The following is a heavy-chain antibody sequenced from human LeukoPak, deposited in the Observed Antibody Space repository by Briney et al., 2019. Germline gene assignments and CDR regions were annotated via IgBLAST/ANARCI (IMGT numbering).Heavy chain of an antibody. V-gene: IGHV4-39*07. J-gene: IGHJ4*02. CDR3: ARGVSSSWYKELLHVYFDY. CDR2: IYYSGST. D-gene: IGHD6-13*01. CDR1: GGSISSSSYY. Sequence: PSETLSLTCTVSGGSISSSSYYWGWIRQPPGKGLEWIGSIYYSGSTYYNPSLKSRVTISVDTSKNQFSLKLSFVTAADTAVYYCARGVSSSWYKELLHVYFDYWGQGTLVTVSS.